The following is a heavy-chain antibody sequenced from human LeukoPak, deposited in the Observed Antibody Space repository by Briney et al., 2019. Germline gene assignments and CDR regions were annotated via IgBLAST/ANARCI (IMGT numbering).Heavy chain of an antibody. J-gene: IGHJ4*02. CDR3: AKGSSSGRPYFFDY. Sequence: GESLRLSCTASGFTFSSLAMTWVRQAPGKGLEWVSTIRSNGDTTYNADSVKGRFTISRDNSKTTLYLEMNTLRAEDTAVYYCAKGSSSGRPYFFDYWGQGTLVTVSS. CDR1: GFTFSSLA. V-gene: IGHV3-23*01. CDR2: IRSNGDTT. D-gene: IGHD3-10*01.